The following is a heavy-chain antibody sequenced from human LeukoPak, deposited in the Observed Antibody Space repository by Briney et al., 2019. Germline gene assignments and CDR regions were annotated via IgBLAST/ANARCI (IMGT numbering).Heavy chain of an antibody. J-gene: IGHJ4*02. V-gene: IGHV3-21*01. CDR1: GFTFSSYS. Sequence: GGSLRLSCAASGFTFSSYSMNWVRQAPGKGLEWVSSISSSSSYIYYADSVKGRFTISRDNAKNSLYLQMNSLRAEDTGVYYCAREHPYYYDSSGTALMAEIKYYFDYWGQGTLVTVYS. D-gene: IGHD3-22*01. CDR2: ISSSSSYI. CDR3: AREHPYYYDSSGTALMAEIKYYFDY.